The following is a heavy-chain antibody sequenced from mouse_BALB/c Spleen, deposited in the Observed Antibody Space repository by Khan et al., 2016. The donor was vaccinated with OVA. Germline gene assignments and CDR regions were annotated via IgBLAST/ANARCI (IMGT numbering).Heavy chain of an antibody. D-gene: IGHD1-1*01. Sequence: VQLKESGPELMKPGASVKISCKASGYSFTTYYIHWVKQSHGKSLEWIGYIDPFNDDTNYNQKFKGKATLTVDKSSSTAYMHLSSLTSEDSAVYYSARHGSSSWFAYWGQGTLVTVSA. CDR1: GYSFTTYY. CDR2: IDPFNDDT. CDR3: ARHGSSSWFAY. J-gene: IGHJ3*01. V-gene: IGHV1S135*01.